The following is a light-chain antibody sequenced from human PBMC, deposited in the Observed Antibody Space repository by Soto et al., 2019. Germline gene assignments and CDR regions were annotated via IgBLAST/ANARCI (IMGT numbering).Light chain of an antibody. CDR3: RQYVSYPVT. Sequence: DIQMTQSPSTLSASVGDRVTIACRASQSISNSLAWYQQKPGKAPNLLIYKASSLESGVPSRFSGSGSGIEFTLTISSLQPDDFATYYCRQYVSYPVTFGGGTKVEMK. V-gene: IGKV1-5*03. CDR2: KAS. CDR1: QSISNS. J-gene: IGKJ4*01.